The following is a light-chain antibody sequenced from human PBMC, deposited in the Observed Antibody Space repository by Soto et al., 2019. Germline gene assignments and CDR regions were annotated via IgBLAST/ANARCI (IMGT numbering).Light chain of an antibody. Sequence: QSALTQPASVSGSPGQSITISCTGTSSDIGTYIYVSWYLQHPGKAPKLLIYEVGNRPSGVYNRFSGSKSGNTASLTISGLHAEDEADYYCRSYTSSNSVVFGGGTKLTVL. J-gene: IGLJ2*01. V-gene: IGLV2-14*01. CDR2: EVG. CDR1: SSDIGTYIY. CDR3: RSYTSSNSVV.